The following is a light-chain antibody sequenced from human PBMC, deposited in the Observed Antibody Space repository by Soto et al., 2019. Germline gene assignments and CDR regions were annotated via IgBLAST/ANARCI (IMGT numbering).Light chain of an antibody. V-gene: IGLV2-11*01. CDR3: CSYAGSYNWV. CDR1: SSDVGGYNY. CDR2: DVT. J-gene: IGLJ1*01. Sequence: QSALTQPRSVSGSPGQSVIISCTGTSSDVGGYNYVSWYEQHPVKAPKLMIYDVTKRPSGVPDRFSGSKSGNTASLTISGLQAEDEADYYCCSYAGSYNWVFGTGTKVTVL.